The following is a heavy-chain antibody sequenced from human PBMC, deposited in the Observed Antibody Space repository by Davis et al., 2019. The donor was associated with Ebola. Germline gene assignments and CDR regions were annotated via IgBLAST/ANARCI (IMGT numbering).Heavy chain of an antibody. D-gene: IGHD3-10*01. Sequence: SVKVSCKASGGTFSSYTISWVRQAPGQGLEWMGGIIPIFGTANYAQKFQGRVTITADESTSTAYMELSSLRSEDTAVYYCARSGFGELLYTYYFDYWGQGTLVTVSS. CDR3: ARSGFGELLYTYYFDY. CDR1: GGTFSSYT. V-gene: IGHV1-69*13. J-gene: IGHJ4*02. CDR2: IIPIFGTA.